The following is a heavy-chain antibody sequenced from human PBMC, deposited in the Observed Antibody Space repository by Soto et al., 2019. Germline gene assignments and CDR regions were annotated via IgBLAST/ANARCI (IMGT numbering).Heavy chain of an antibody. CDR1: GGSFSGYY. CDR2: INHSGST. J-gene: IGHJ3*02. V-gene: IGHV4-34*09. D-gene: IGHD2-2*01. CDR3: AREWRDCSSTSCFAFDI. Sequence: SETLSLTCAVYGGSFSGYYWSWIRQPPGKGLEWIGEINHSGSTNYNPSLKSRVTISVDTSKNQFSLKLSSVTAADTAVYYCAREWRDCSSTSCFAFDIWGQGTMVTVSS.